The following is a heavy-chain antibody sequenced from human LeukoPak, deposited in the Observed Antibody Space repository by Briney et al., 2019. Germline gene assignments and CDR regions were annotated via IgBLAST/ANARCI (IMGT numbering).Heavy chain of an antibody. CDR1: GGSISSYY. CDR2: IYTSGST. CDR3: ARLQLELMQPNDNWFDP. Sequence: SETLSLTCTVSGGSISSYYWSWIRQPAGKGLEWIGRIYTSGSTNYNPSLKSQVTMSVDTSKNQFSLKLSSVTAADTAVYYCARLQLELMQPNDNWFDPWGQGTLVTVSS. V-gene: IGHV4-4*07. J-gene: IGHJ5*02. D-gene: IGHD1-1*01.